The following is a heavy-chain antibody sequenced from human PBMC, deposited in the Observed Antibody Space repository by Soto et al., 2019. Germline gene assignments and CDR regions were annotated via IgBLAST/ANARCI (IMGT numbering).Heavy chain of an antibody. CDR3: ARHSSRNYGLHDFDY. CDR2: IYYSGST. D-gene: IGHD4-4*01. Sequence: SETLSLTCTVSGGSVSSYCWSWIRQSPGKGLEWIGYIYYSGSTKYKPPLKSRFTISVDTSKNQFSLWVSSATAADTAVYYCARHSSRNYGLHDFDYWGLGALVTVSS. CDR1: GGSVSSYC. J-gene: IGHJ4*02. V-gene: IGHV4-59*08.